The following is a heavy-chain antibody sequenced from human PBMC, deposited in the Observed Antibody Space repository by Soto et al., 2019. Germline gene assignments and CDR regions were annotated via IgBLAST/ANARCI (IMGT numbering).Heavy chain of an antibody. V-gene: IGHV1-8*01. CDR1: GYTFASYD. CDR2: MDPISGNT. D-gene: IGHD4-17*01. CDR3: ARPRGDYMSNDY. Sequence: QVQLVQSGAEVKKPGASVKVSCRASGYTFASYDINWVRQATGQGLEWMGWMDPISGNTGSAQKFQGRVTMTRSPSISTAYMELSSLTSEDTAVYYCARPRGDYMSNDYWGHGTLVTVSS. J-gene: IGHJ4*01.